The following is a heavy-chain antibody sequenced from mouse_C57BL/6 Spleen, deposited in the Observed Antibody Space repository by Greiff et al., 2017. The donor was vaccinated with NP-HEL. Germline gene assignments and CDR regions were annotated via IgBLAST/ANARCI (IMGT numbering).Heavy chain of an antibody. CDR1: GFNIKNTY. J-gene: IGHJ4*01. Sequence: EVQLVESVAELVRPGASVKLSCTASGFNIKNTYMHWVKQRPEQGLEWIGRIDPANGNTKYAPKFQGKATITADTSSNTAYLQLSSLTSEDTAIYYCARLGVYDYDAYAMDYWGQGTSVTVSS. CDR2: IDPANGNT. V-gene: IGHV14-3*01. CDR3: ARLGVYDYDAYAMDY. D-gene: IGHD2-4*01.